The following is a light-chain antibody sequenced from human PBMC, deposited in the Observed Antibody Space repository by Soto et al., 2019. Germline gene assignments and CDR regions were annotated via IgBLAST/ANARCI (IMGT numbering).Light chain of an antibody. V-gene: IGKV3-11*01. CDR2: DAS. CDR3: QQSYSTPRT. J-gene: IGKJ1*01. Sequence: VWTHSPGTLSLSPVERATLSCGASQSVNAYLAWYQQKPGQAPRLLIYDASVRATGIPARFSGSGSGTDFTLTISSLQPEDFATYYCQQSYSTPRTFGQGTKVDIK. CDR1: QSVNAY.